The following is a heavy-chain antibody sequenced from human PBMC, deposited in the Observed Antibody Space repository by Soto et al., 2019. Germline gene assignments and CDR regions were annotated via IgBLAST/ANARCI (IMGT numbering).Heavy chain of an antibody. J-gene: IGHJ4*02. CDR1: GGTFSSYA. CDR3: ARGGSSSRWSDFAY. CDR2: TIPIFGTA. Sequence: QVQLVQSGAEVKKPGSSVKVSCKASGGTFSSYAISWVRQAPGQGLEWMGGTIPIFGTANYAQKFQGRVTITADESTRTDYMALSSLRSEDPAVYYCARGGSSSRWSDFAYWAKGTLVTVSS. D-gene: IGHD6-13*01. V-gene: IGHV1-69*01.